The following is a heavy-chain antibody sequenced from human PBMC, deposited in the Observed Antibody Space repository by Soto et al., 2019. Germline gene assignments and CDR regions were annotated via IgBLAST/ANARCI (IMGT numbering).Heavy chain of an antibody. CDR2: TYYRSKWYN. V-gene: IGHV6-1*01. D-gene: IGHD2-8*01. CDR3: ARAIGPMLFDV. J-gene: IGHJ3*01. CDR1: GDSVSSNSPA. Sequence: SQTLSLTCAISGDSVSSNSPAWNWIRQSPSRGLEWLGRTYYRSKWYNDYAVVVKSRLTITPDTSKNQFSLQLNSVTPEDRAGYYCARAIGPMLFDVWGQGTMVTVSS.